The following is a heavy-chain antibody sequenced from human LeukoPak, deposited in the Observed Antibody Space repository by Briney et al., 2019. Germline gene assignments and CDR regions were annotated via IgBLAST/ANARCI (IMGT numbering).Heavy chain of an antibody. V-gene: IGHV4-59*01. D-gene: IGHD2-8*01. CDR3: ARAGRMLYVYFDY. J-gene: IGHJ4*02. Sequence: SETLSLTCTVSGGSISSYYWSWLRQPPGKGLEWIGYIYYSGSTNYNPSLKSRVTISVDTSKNQFSLKLSSVTAADTAVYYCARAGRMLYVYFDYWGPGTLVTVSS. CDR2: IYYSGST. CDR1: GGSISSYY.